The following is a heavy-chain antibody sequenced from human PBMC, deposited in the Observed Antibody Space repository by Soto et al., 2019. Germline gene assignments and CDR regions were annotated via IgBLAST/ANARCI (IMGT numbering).Heavy chain of an antibody. V-gene: IGHV3-33*01. J-gene: IGHJ4*02. D-gene: IGHD5-12*01. CDR1: GFIFRSFG. CDR2: IWNDGSRK. CDR3: ARDQFAGFDSD. Sequence: QVQLEESGGGVVQPGTSLRLSCAASGFIFRSFGMNWVRQAPGKGLEWVANIWNDGSRKYYVDSVKGRFTISRDDSTSTLYLQMNSLRVEDTAIYYCARDQFAGFDSDWGQGTLVTVSS.